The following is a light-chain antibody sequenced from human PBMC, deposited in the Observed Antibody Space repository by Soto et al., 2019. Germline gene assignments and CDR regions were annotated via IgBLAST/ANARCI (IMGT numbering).Light chain of an antibody. CDR3: QKLNTYPIS. Sequence: IQLTQSPSSLSASVGDRVTITCRASQGISSYLAWYQQKPGKAPKLLIYRASTLEGGVPFRFSGSGSGTDFTLIISGVQPEDFATYYCQKLNTYPISFGQGTLLEIK. J-gene: IGKJ5*01. CDR2: RAS. CDR1: QGISSY. V-gene: IGKV1-9*01.